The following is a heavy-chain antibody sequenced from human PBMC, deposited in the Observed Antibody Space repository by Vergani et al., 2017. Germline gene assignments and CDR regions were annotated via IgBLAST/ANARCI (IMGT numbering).Heavy chain of an antibody. CDR3: ARGFDGDPAGDWYFDL. D-gene: IGHD4-17*01. Sequence: EVQLVESGGGLVQPGGSLRLSCAASGFTFSSYDMHWVRHATGKGLEWVSAIGTAGDTYYPGSVKGRFTITRENAKNSLYLQMNSLRAGDTAVYYCARGFDGDPAGDWYFDLWGRGTLVTVSS. J-gene: IGHJ2*01. CDR2: IGTAGDT. CDR1: GFTFSSYD. V-gene: IGHV3-13*01.